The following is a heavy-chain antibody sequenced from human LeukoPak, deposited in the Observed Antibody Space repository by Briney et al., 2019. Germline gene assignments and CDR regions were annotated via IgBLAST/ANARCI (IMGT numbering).Heavy chain of an antibody. CDR2: LYPGGGT. J-gene: IGHJ3*02. CDR3: ARDPTSSWETAFDI. D-gene: IGHD1-26*01. V-gene: IGHV3-66*01. CDR1: ELTVRNNY. Sequence: GGSLRLSCAASELTVRNNYMGWVRQAPGKGLEWVSVLYPGGGTYYTDSVKGRFTISRDNSKNTLYLQMNSLRAEDTAVYYCARDPTSSWETAFDIWGQGTMVTVSS.